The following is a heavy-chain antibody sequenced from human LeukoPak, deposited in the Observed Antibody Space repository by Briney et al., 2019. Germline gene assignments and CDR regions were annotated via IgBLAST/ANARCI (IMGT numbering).Heavy chain of an antibody. Sequence: SETLSLTCTVSGDSIGSYSWNWIRQPPGKGLEWIGYVYHTGSSNYNPSLKRRVTISVDTSKNQFPLKLSSVTAADTDVYYCARDGAGPRHDYGDYTFVYWGEGALVSVSA. CDR3: ARDGAGPRHDYGDYTFVY. D-gene: IGHD4-17*01. CDR1: GDSIGSYS. V-gene: IGHV4-59*01. J-gene: IGHJ4*02. CDR2: VYHTGSS.